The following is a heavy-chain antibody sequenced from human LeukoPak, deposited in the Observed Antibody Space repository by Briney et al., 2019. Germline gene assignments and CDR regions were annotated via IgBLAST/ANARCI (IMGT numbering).Heavy chain of an antibody. CDR1: GVSISSSSYY. J-gene: IGHJ6*03. CDR3: ARGGIAVSMDV. V-gene: IGHV4-39*01. CDR2: IYYSGST. D-gene: IGHD6-19*01. Sequence: SETLSLTCTVSGVSISSSSYYWGWIRQPPGKGLEWIGSIYYSGSTYYNPSLKRLVTITVNTSKNQFSLKLSSVTAADTVVYYCARGGIAVSMDVWGKGTTVTISS.